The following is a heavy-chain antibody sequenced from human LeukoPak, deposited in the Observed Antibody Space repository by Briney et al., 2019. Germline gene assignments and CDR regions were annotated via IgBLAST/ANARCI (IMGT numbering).Heavy chain of an antibody. CDR2: INPNSGGT. CDR3: ARDRHNWNYGFYAFDI. CDR1: GYTFTGYY. Sequence: ASVKVSCKASGYTFTGYYMHWVRQAPGQGLEWMGWINPNSGGTNYAQKFQGRVTMTRDTSISTACMELSRLRSDDTAVYYCARDRHNWNYGFYAFDIWGQGTMVTVSS. D-gene: IGHD1-7*01. V-gene: IGHV1-2*02. J-gene: IGHJ3*02.